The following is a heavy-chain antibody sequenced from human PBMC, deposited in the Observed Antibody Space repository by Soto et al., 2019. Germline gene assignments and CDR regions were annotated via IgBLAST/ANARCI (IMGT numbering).Heavy chain of an antibody. CDR2: INPNGGVT. V-gene: IGHV1-2*04. J-gene: IGHJ6*03. D-gene: IGHD5-12*01. CDR1: GDSFNDYY. Sequence: QVQLVQSGAEVRKPGASVTVSCRSSGDSFNDYYIHWVRQAPGQGFEWMGWINPNGGVTKYAQKFQGWVSMTRDTSIRTGYRELRRLRSDDTAVYYCARESGGATATLDYYYFYMDVWGTGTTVTVSS. CDR3: ARESGGATATLDYYYFYMDV.